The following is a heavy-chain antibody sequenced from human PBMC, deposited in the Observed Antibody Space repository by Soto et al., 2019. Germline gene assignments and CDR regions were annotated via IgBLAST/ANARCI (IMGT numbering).Heavy chain of an antibody. CDR2: ISAYNGNT. J-gene: IGHJ6*03. V-gene: IGHV1-18*01. CDR1: GYTFTSYG. D-gene: IGHD3-3*01. CDR3: ARETNYDFWSGYDIRLNYYTDV. Sequence: ASGKVSCKASGYTFTSYGISWVRQAPGQGLEWMGWISAYNGNTNYAQKLQGRVTMTTDTSTSTAYMELRSLRSDDTAVYYCARETNYDFWSGYDIRLNYYTDVWGKGTTVTVSS.